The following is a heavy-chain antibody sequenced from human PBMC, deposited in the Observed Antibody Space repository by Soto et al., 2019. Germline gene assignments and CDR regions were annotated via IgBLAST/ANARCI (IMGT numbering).Heavy chain of an antibody. D-gene: IGHD3-3*01. Sequence: QVQLVESGGGAVQTGRSLRISCAASGFSFSTYGMHWVRQAPGKGLEWVAVISYDGSTKQYADSVKGRFTISRDNSKNTLYLQMKSLRADDTAVYYCANGEGRYYDYSLGYWGQGTLVTVSS. CDR3: ANGEGRYYDYSLGY. CDR2: ISYDGSTK. V-gene: IGHV3-30*18. J-gene: IGHJ4*02. CDR1: GFSFSTYG.